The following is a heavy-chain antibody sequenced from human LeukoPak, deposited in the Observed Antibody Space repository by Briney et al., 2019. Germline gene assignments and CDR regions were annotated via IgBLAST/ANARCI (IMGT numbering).Heavy chain of an antibody. D-gene: IGHD4-17*01. CDR2: IYYSGST. Sequence: SETLSLTCTVSGGSISSSSYYWGWTRQPPGEGLGWIGSIYYSGSTYYNPSLKSRDTISVDTSKNQFSLKLSSVTAADTAVYYCARDRSTTVTTYLDYWGQGTLVTVSS. J-gene: IGHJ4*02. CDR3: ARDRSTTVTTYLDY. CDR1: GGSISSSSYY. V-gene: IGHV4-39*01.